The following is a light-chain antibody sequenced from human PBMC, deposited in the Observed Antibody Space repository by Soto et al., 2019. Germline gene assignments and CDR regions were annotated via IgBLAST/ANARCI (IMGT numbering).Light chain of an antibody. V-gene: IGKV3-20*01. CDR3: QQYGSSRT. J-gene: IGKJ1*01. Sequence: EIVLTPSPGNLSLSPGERATLSCRASQSVSSSYLAWYQHKPGQAPRLRIYVASSRATGIPDRFSGSGSGTDFTLTISRLEPEDFAVYYCQQYGSSRTFGQGTKVDIK. CDR1: QSVSSSY. CDR2: VAS.